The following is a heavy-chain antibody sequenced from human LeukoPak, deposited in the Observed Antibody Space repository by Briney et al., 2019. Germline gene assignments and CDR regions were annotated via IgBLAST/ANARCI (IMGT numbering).Heavy chain of an antibody. CDR3: ARDRITMVRGDRYNWFDP. Sequence: ASVKVSCKASGYTFTSYDINWVRQATGQGLEWMGWMNPNSGNTGYAQKFQGRVTMTRNTSISTAYMELSSLRSEDTAVYYCARDRITMVRGDRYNWFDPWGQGTLVTVSS. V-gene: IGHV1-8*01. J-gene: IGHJ5*02. CDR2: MNPNSGNT. D-gene: IGHD3-10*01. CDR1: GYTFTSYD.